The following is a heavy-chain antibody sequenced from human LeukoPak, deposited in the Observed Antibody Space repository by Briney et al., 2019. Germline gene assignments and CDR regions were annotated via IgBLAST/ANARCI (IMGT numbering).Heavy chain of an antibody. CDR3: ASLIVVVADNDAFDI. J-gene: IGHJ3*02. D-gene: IGHD2-15*01. CDR1: GFTFSSYG. CDR2: ISYDGSNK. V-gene: IGHV3-30*03. Sequence: GGSLRLSCAASGFTFSSYGMHWVRQAPGKGLEWVAVISYDGSNKYYADSVKGRFTISRDNSKNTLYLQMNSLRAEDTAVYYCASLIVVVADNDAFDIWGQGTMVTVSS.